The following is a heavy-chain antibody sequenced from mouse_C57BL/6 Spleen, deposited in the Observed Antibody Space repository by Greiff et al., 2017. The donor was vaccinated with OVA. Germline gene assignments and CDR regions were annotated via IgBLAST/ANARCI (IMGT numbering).Heavy chain of an antibody. CDR3: AIIYYECFDY. CDR2: IDPSDSYT. V-gene: IGHV1-69*01. CDR1: GYTFTSYW. Sequence: QVQLQQSGAELVMPGASVKLSCKASGYTFTSYWMHWVKQRPGQGLEWIGEIDPSDSYTNYNQKFKGKSTLTVDKSSSTAYMQLSSLTSEDSAVYYCAIIYYECFDYWGQGTTLTVSS. J-gene: IGHJ2*01. D-gene: IGHD2-4*01.